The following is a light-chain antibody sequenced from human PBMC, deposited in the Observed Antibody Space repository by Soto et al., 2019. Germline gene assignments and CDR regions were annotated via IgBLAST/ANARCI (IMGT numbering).Light chain of an antibody. V-gene: IGLV4-69*01. J-gene: IGLJ3*02. CDR2: LNSDGSH. Sequence: QLVLTQSPSASASLGASVKLTCTLSSGHSSYVIAWHQQQPEKGPRYLMKLNSDGSHSKGDGIPDRFSGSSSGAERYLTISSLQSEDEADYYCQTWGTGIWVFGGGTKVTVL. CDR3: QTWGTGIWV. CDR1: SGHSSYV.